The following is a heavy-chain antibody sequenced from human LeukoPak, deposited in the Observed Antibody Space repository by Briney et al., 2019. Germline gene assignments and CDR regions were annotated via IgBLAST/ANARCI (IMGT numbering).Heavy chain of an antibody. Sequence: GGSLRLSCTASGFTFSSYAMSWVRQAPGKGLEWVSAISGSGGSTYYADSVKGRFTISRDNSKNTLYLQMNSLRAEDTAVYYXXXXXXGXPGYGDDAFDIWGQGTMVTVSS. CDR2: ISGSGGST. CDR3: XXXXXGXPGYGDDAFDI. V-gene: IGHV3-23*01. D-gene: IGHD3-16*01. CDR1: GFTFSSYA. J-gene: IGHJ3*02.